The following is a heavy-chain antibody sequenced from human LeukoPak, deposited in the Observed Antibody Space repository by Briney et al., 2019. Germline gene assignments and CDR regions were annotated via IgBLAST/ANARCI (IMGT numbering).Heavy chain of an antibody. CDR1: GFTVSDNY. CDR2: IYSAGAT. J-gene: IGHJ3*02. D-gene: IGHD1-26*01. CDR3: ARIEWERLGRAFDI. V-gene: IGHV3-53*01. Sequence: GGSLRLSCAASGFTVSDNYMTWVRQAPGKGLEWVSSIYSAGATHYAGSVKGRFAISRDNSKNTLYLQMNSLRAEDMAVYYCARIEWERLGRAFDIWGQGTMVTVSS.